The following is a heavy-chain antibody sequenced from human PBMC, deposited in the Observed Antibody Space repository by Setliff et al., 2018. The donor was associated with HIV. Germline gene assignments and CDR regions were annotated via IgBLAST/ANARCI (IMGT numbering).Heavy chain of an antibody. CDR3: SRSLGSYFDSAGYLRYFDY. V-gene: IGHV3-21*03. CDR1: GFTFSNYN. D-gene: IGHD3-10*01. J-gene: IGHJ4*02. Sequence: GSLRLSCAASGFTFSNYNMNWVRQAPGKGLEWVSSISYDSRFIYHADSMKGRFTISRDNTKNSLYLQMNSLRAEDTGVYYCSRSLGSYFDSAGYLRYFDYWGQGTQVTAPQ. CDR2: ISYDSRFI.